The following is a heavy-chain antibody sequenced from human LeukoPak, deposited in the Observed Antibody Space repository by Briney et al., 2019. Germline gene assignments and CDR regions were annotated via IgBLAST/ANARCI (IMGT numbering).Heavy chain of an antibody. D-gene: IGHD5-18*01. J-gene: IGHJ4*02. V-gene: IGHV4-59*08. CDR3: ARQSSGYSRLFDY. CDR1: GGSFSGYY. Sequence: SETLSLTCAVYGGSFSGYYWSWIRQPPGKGLEWIGYIYYSGSTNYNPSLKSRVTISVDTSKNQFSLKLSSVTAADTAVYYCARQSSGYSRLFDYWGQGTLVTVSS. CDR2: IYYSGST.